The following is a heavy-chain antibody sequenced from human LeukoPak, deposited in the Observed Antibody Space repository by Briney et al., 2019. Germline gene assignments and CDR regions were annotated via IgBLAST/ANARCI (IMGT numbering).Heavy chain of an antibody. J-gene: IGHJ3*02. V-gene: IGHV1-8*02. CDR3: ARGAEDAFDI. CDR1: GGTFSSYA. Sequence: GASVKVSCKASGGTFSSYAISWVRQAPGQGLEWMGWMNPNSGNTGYAQKFQGRVTMTRNTSISTAYMELSSLRSEDTAVYYCARGAEDAFDIWGQGTMVTVSS. CDR2: MNPNSGNT.